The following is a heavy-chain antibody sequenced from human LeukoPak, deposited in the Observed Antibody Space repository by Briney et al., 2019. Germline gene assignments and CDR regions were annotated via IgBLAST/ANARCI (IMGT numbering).Heavy chain of an antibody. J-gene: IGHJ4*02. V-gene: IGHV4-59*01. CDR2: IYYSGST. D-gene: IGHD6-19*01. CDR3: ARERRVAVAGATNRFFDY. Sequence: KSSETLSLTCTVSGGSISSYYWSWIRQPPGKGLEWIGYIYYSGSTNYNPSLKSRVTISVDTFKNQFSLKLSSVTAADTAVYYCARERRVAVAGATNRFFDYWGQGTLVTVSS. CDR1: GGSISSYY.